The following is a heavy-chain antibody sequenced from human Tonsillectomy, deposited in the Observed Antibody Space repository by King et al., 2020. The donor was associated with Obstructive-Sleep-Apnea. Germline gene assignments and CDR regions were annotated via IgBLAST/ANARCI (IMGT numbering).Heavy chain of an antibody. Sequence: VQLQESGPGLVKPSETLSLTCTVSGYSISSGYYWGWIRQPPGKGLEWIGRIYQSGSTYYNPSLKSRVTISVDTSENQFSLKLSSVTAADTAVYYCAVGKLWTPFDYWGQGTLVTVSS. CDR1: GYSISSGYY. CDR2: IYQSGST. D-gene: IGHD2-15*01. CDR3: AVGKLWTPFDY. J-gene: IGHJ4*02. V-gene: IGHV4-38-2*02.